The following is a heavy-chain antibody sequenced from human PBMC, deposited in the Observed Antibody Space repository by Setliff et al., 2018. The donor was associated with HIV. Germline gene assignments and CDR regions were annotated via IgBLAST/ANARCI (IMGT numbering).Heavy chain of an antibody. CDR3: ARDAFHSGSYYNDY. CDR2: TYITGST. CDR1: GGSISSYY. V-gene: IGHV4-4*07. Sequence: KPSETLSLTCTVSGGSISSYYWSWIRPSAGKGLEWIGRTYITGSTNYNPSLQSRVTMSVDTSKNQLSLKLTSVTAADTAVYFCARDAFHSGSYYNDYWGQGIRVTVSS. D-gene: IGHD3-10*01. J-gene: IGHJ4*02.